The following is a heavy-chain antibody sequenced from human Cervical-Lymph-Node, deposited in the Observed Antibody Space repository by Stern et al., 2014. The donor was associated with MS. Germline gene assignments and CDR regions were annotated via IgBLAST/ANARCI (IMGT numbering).Heavy chain of an antibody. J-gene: IGHJ6*02. Sequence: QVQLVESGPGLVKPSQTLSLTCTVSGGSISSGDYYWSWIRQSPGNGLEWIGYIYYSGTSYYNPSLKSRVTISIDTSKNQFSLKMTSVTAADTAVYYCARERLRDGMDVWGQGTMVIVSS. CDR2: IYYSGTS. CDR1: GGSISSGDYY. CDR3: ARERLRDGMDV. V-gene: IGHV4-30-4*01.